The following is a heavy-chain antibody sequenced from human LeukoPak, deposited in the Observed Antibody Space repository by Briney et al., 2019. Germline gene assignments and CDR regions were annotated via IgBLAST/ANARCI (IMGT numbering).Heavy chain of an antibody. D-gene: IGHD4-17*01. V-gene: IGHV3-30*18. CDR1: GFNFSSYG. CDR2: ISYDGSNR. Sequence: AGGSLRLSCAASGFNFSSYGMHWVRQAPGKGLEWVAFISYDGSNRYYADSVKGRFTISRDNSKNTVYLQMNSLRAEDTAVYYCAKGSSTVTTLAGYFDYWGQGTLVTVSS. J-gene: IGHJ4*02. CDR3: AKGSSTVTTLAGYFDY.